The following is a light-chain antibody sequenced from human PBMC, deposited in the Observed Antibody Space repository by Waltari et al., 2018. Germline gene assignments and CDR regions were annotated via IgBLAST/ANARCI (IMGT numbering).Light chain of an antibody. V-gene: IGLV2-14*03. CDR1: SSDVGASNS. CDR3: SSYISGVTLYV. CDR2: DVT. J-gene: IGLJ1*01. Sequence: QSALTHPASVSGSPGQSITISCPGTSSDVGASNSVSWYQQHPGKAPKLMIYDVTKRPSGVSGRFSGSKSGNTASLTISGLQAEDEADYYCSSYISGVTLYVFGTGTKVTVL.